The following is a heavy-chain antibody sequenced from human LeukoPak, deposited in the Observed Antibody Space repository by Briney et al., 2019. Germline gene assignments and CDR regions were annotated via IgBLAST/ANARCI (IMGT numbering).Heavy chain of an antibody. CDR2: INASGGSA. Sequence: GGSLRLSCAASGFTFSNYGMSWVRQAPGRGLEWVTGINASGGSAYADSVKGRFTISRDNSKNTLYMQMNSLRAEDTALYYCAKEVLDDNWITIDYWGQGILVSVSS. D-gene: IGHD1-1*01. J-gene: IGHJ4*02. V-gene: IGHV3-23*01. CDR1: GFTFSNYG. CDR3: AKEVLDDNWITIDY.